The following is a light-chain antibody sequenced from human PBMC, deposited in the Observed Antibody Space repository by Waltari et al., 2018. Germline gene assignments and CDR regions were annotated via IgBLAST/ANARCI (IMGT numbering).Light chain of an antibody. J-gene: IGKJ1*01. CDR1: QSVLYNSNDKNY. Sequence: DIVMTQSPDSLAVSLGERATINCKSSQSVLYNSNDKNYLAWYQQKPGQPPKLLIYWASTRESGVPDRFSGSGSGTDFTLAISSLQAEDVAVYYCQQYYRSRTFGQGTKVEIK. CDR3: QQYYRSRT. CDR2: WAS. V-gene: IGKV4-1*01.